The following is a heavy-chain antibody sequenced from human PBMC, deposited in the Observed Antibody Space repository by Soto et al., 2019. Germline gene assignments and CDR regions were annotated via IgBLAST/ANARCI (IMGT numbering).Heavy chain of an antibody. CDR2: IYYIGST. CDR1: GTSISSYY. CDR3: AGERPSYYSGPPLGAFDI. V-gene: IGHV4-59*01. J-gene: IGHJ3*02. Sequence: PSETLSLTCTVSGTSISSYYWSWSRQPPGKGLEWIGYIYYIGSTNYNPSLKSRGTISVDTSKNQFSLMLSPVTAAATAVDYCAGERPSYYSGPPLGAFDIWGQGTMVTVSS. D-gene: IGHD4-4*01.